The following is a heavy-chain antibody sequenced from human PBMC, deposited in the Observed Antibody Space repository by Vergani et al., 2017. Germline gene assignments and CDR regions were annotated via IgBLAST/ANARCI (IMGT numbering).Heavy chain of an antibody. CDR1: GFTFSSYG. Sequence: QVQLVESGGGVVQPGRSLRLSCAASGFTFSSYGMHWVRQAPGKGLEWVTVISYDGSNKYYADSVKGRFTISRDNSKNTLYLQMNSLRAEDTAVYYCAKGDIAAPLDYWGQGTLVTVSS. CDR2: ISYDGSNK. CDR3: AKGDIAAPLDY. D-gene: IGHD6-13*01. V-gene: IGHV3-30*18. J-gene: IGHJ4*02.